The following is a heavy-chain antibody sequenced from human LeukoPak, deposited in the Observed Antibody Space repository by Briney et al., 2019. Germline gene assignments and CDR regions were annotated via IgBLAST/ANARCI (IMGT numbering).Heavy chain of an antibody. CDR3: ARFSTIWYLGEY. J-gene: IGHJ4*02. Sequence: SETLSFTCTVSGGSIRSYFWSWIRQPPGKGLEWIGYIYYTGNTNYNPSLKSRVTISIDTSKNQFSLKLTSVTAADTAVYYCARFSTIWYLGEYWGQGTLVTVSS. CDR1: GGSIRSYF. V-gene: IGHV4-59*01. D-gene: IGHD6-13*01. CDR2: IYYTGNT.